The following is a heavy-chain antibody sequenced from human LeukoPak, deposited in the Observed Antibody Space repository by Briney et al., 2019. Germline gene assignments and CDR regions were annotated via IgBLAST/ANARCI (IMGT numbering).Heavy chain of an antibody. Sequence: SETLSLTCTVSGGSISSYYWSWIRQPPGKGLEWIGYIYYPGTTNSNPSLKSRVTISVDTSKNQFSLKLSSVTAADTAVYYCARHRPHILTGYVNWFDPWGQGILVTVSS. J-gene: IGHJ5*02. D-gene: IGHD3-9*01. CDR2: IYYPGTT. V-gene: IGHV4-59*08. CDR1: GGSISSYY. CDR3: ARHRPHILTGYVNWFDP.